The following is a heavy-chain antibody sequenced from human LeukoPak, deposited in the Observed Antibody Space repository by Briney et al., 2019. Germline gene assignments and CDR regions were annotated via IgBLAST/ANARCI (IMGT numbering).Heavy chain of an antibody. CDR3: AKVAHYDFWSGPDYYIDV. CDR1: GFTFSSYA. V-gene: IGHV3-23*01. D-gene: IGHD3-3*01. Sequence: GGSLRLSCAASGFTFSSYAMSWVRQAPGKGLEWVSAISGSGGSTYYADSVKGRFTISRDNSKNTLYLQMNSLRAEDTAVYYCAKVAHYDFWSGPDYYIDVWGKGTTVTVSS. CDR2: ISGSGGST. J-gene: IGHJ6*03.